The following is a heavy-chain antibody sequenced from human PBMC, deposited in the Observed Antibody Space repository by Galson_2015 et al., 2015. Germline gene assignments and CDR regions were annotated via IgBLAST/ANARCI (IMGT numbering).Heavy chain of an antibody. Sequence: SLRLSCAASGFTFSTYSMNWVRHAPGKGLEWLSYISSTSTTIYYADSVKGRFTASRDNAKNSLYLQMNSLRDEDTAVYYCARRPSGSYFVDYWGQGTLVPVSS. CDR1: GFTFSTYS. D-gene: IGHD1-26*01. V-gene: IGHV3-48*02. CDR2: ISSTSTTI. J-gene: IGHJ4*02. CDR3: ARRPSGSYFVDY.